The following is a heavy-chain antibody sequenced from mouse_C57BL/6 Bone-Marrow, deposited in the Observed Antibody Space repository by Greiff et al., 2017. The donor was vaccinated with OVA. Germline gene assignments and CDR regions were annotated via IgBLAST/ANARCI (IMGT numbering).Heavy chain of an antibody. CDR3: ARGLLPPSYYAMDY. Sequence: VQLQQPGAELVKPGASVKMSCKASGYTFTSYWITWVKQRPGQGLEWIGDIYPGSGSTNYNEKFKSKATLTVDTSSSTAYMQLSSLTSEDSAVYYCARGLLPPSYYAMDYWGQGTSVTVSS. J-gene: IGHJ4*01. D-gene: IGHD2-13*01. CDR1: GYTFTSYW. V-gene: IGHV1-55*01. CDR2: IYPGSGST.